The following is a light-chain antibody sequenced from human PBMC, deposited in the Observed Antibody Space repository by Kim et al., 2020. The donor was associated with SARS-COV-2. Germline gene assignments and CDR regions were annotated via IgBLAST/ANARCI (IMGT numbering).Light chain of an antibody. CDR3: QSYDSSNHVV. CDR2: EDN. J-gene: IGLJ2*01. Sequence: KTVNISCPRSSGSIASHYVQWYQPRPGSAPTTVIYEDNQRPSGVPDRFSGSIDSSSNSASLTISGLKTEDEADYYCQSYDSSNHVVFGGGTQLTVL. V-gene: IGLV6-57*03. CDR1: SGSIASHY.